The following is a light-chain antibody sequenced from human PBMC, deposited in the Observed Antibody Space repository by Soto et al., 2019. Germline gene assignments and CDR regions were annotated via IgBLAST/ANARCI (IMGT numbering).Light chain of an antibody. CDR2: SNN. J-gene: IGLJ1*01. Sequence: QSVLTQPPSASGTPGQRVTISCSGSSSNIGSNTANWYQQLPGTAPKLLIYSNNQRPSGVPDRFSGSKSGTSASLAISGLQSEDEADYYCAAWDDSLNGRVFGTGTKLTVL. CDR1: SSNIGSNT. V-gene: IGLV1-44*01. CDR3: AAWDDSLNGRV.